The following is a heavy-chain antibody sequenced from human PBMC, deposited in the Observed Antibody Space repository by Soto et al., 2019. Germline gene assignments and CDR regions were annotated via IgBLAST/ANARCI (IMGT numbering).Heavy chain of an antibody. CDR3: ARAPYCGGDCYSSFDY. CDR1: GYTFTDYF. CDR2: VNPNSGGT. D-gene: IGHD2-21*02. Sequence: GASVKVSCKASGYTFTDYFLHWVRQAPGQGLEWMGWVNPNSGGTSYAQKFKDWVTMTRDTSINTAYMELRSLRSDDTAVYYCARAPYCGGDCYSSFDYWGQGTLVTVSS. J-gene: IGHJ4*02. V-gene: IGHV1-2*04.